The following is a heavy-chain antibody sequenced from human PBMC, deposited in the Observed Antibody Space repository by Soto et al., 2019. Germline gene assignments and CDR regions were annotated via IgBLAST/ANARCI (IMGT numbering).Heavy chain of an antibody. Sequence: GGSLRLSCAASGFTFSSYAMSWVRQAPGKGLEWVSAISGSGGSTYYADSVKGRFTISRDNSKNTLYLQMNSLRAEDTAVSYCATPHDFWSGYFFAFDIWGQGTMVTVSS. CDR1: GFTFSSYA. J-gene: IGHJ3*02. CDR2: ISGSGGST. D-gene: IGHD3-3*01. CDR3: ATPHDFWSGYFFAFDI. V-gene: IGHV3-23*01.